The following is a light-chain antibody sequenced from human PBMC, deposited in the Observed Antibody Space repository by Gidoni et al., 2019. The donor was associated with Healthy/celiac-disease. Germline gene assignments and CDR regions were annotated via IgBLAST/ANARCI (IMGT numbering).Light chain of an antibody. Sequence: EIVLTQSPATLSLSPGESATLSCRASQSVSSYLAWYQQKPGQAPRLLIYDASNRATGIPARFSGSGSGPDFTLTISSLEPEDFAVYYCQQRSNWPPTFGKGTKVEIK. J-gene: IGKJ1*01. CDR1: QSVSSY. CDR2: DAS. CDR3: QQRSNWPPT. V-gene: IGKV3-11*01.